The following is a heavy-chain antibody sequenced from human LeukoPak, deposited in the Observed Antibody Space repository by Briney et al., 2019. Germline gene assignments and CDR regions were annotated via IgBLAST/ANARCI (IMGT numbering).Heavy chain of an antibody. D-gene: IGHD2-2*03. Sequence: PGGSLRLSCAASGFTFSSYAMSWVRQAPGKGLEWVSAISCSGGSTYYADSVKGRFTISRDNSKNTLYLQMNSLRAEDTAVYYCAGYCSSTSCLNWFDPWGQGTLVTVSS. V-gene: IGHV3-23*01. CDR1: GFTFSSYA. CDR3: AGYCSSTSCLNWFDP. J-gene: IGHJ5*02. CDR2: ISCSGGST.